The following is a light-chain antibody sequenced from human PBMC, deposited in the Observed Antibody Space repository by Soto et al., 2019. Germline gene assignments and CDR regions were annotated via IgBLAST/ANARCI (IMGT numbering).Light chain of an antibody. CDR3: QSVEGTTSRRV. V-gene: IGLV3-25*03. CDR1: ALPKQY. J-gene: IGLJ3*02. CDR2: KDT. Sequence: SYELIQPPSVSVSPGQTARITCSGDALPKQYVYWYQQKPGQAPVLVIYKDTERPSGIPERFSGSSSGTKVTLTISGVQAEDEADYYCQSVEGTTSRRVFGGGTKLTVL.